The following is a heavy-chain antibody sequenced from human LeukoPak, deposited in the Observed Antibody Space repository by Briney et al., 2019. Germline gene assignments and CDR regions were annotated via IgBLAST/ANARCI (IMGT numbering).Heavy chain of an antibody. Sequence: SETLSLTCTVSGDSFSYFYWSWIRQPPGKGLEWIGYIYNSGSTTYNPSLKSRVTMSVDTSTSQFSLNLMSVTAADTAVYYCTRDTGTTGEVKFDPWGQGTLVTVSS. V-gene: IGHV4-59*12. CDR2: IYNSGST. D-gene: IGHD4-17*01. J-gene: IGHJ5*02. CDR1: GDSFSYFY. CDR3: TRDTGTTGEVKFDP.